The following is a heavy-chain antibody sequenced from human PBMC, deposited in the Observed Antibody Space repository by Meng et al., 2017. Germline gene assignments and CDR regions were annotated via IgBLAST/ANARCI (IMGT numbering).Heavy chain of an antibody. Sequence: ESLKISCAVYGGSFSGYYWSWIRQPPGKGLEWIGSIYYSGSTYYNPSLKSRVTISVDTSKNQFSLKLSSVTAADTAVYYCARDLYYYDSSGYYSHAFDIWGQGTMVTVSS. D-gene: IGHD3-22*01. CDR2: IYYSGST. CDR3: ARDLYYYDSSGYYSHAFDI. CDR1: GGSFSGYY. V-gene: IGHV4-34*01. J-gene: IGHJ3*02.